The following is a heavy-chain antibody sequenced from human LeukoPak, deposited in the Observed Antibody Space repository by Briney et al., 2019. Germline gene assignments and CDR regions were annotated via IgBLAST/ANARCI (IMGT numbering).Heavy chain of an antibody. J-gene: IGHJ4*02. CDR1: GGSFSGYY. CDR2: INHSGST. D-gene: IGHD1-26*01. V-gene: IGHV4-34*01. CDR3: ARDREWELQSSRYFDY. Sequence: SETLSLTCAVYGGSFSGYYWSWIRQPPGKGLEWIGEINHSGSTNYNPSLKSRVTISLDTSKNQFSLKLNSLTAADTAVYYCARDREWELQSSRYFDYWGQGTLVTVSS.